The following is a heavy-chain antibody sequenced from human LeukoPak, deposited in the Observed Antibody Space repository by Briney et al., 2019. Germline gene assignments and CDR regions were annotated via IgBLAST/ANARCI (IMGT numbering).Heavy chain of an antibody. J-gene: IGHJ5*02. D-gene: IGHD1-1*01. CDR1: GYTFTSYT. CDR3: ARLTTNWFDP. Sequence: ASVNVSCKASGYTFTSYTMNWVRQAPGQGLEWMGWINTNTGNPSYAQGFTGRFVFSLDTSVSTAYLQISSLEAEDTAVYYCARLTTNWFDPWGQGTLVTVSS. V-gene: IGHV7-4-1*02. CDR2: INTNTGNP.